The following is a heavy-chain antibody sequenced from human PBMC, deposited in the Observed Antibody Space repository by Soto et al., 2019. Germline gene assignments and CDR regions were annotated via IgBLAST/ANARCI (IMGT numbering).Heavy chain of an antibody. CDR2: IGTAGDT. V-gene: IGHV3-13*01. D-gene: IGHD3-10*01. J-gene: IGHJ4*02. CDR3: ARGPYGSGSPIAPYYFDY. Sequence: EVQLVESGGGLVQPGGSLRLSCAASGFTFSSYDMHWVRQATGKGLEWVSAIGTAGDTYYPGSVKGRFTISRENAKDSLYLQMNSLRAGDTAVYYCARGPYGSGSPIAPYYFDYWDQGTLVTVSS. CDR1: GFTFSSYD.